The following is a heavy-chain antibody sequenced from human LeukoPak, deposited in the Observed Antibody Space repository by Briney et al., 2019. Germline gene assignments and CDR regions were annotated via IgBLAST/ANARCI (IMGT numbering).Heavy chain of an antibody. CDR3: ARAPRAYCSSTSCFSDAFDI. CDR1: GGSISSYY. CDR2: IYTSGST. Sequence: PSETLSLTCAVSGGSISSYYWSWIRQPAGKGLEWIGRIYTSGSTNYNPSLKSRVTISVDRSKNQFSLKLSSVTAADTAVYYCARAPRAYCSSTSCFSDAFDIWGQGTMVTVSS. D-gene: IGHD2-2*01. J-gene: IGHJ3*02. V-gene: IGHV4-4*07.